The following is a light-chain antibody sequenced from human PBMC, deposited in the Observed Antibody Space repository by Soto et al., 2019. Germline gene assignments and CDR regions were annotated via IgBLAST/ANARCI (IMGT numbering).Light chain of an antibody. V-gene: IGKV3-15*01. J-gene: IGKJ1*01. CDR2: GAS. Sequence: EIVMTQSPATLSVSPGETATLSCRASQSVRSNLAWYQQRPGQAPRLLIYGASTRPTGIPARFSGSGSGTDFTLTISSLQSEDVAVYYCQQYNNWPQRTFGHGTKVAFK. CDR1: QSVRSN. CDR3: QQYNNWPQRT.